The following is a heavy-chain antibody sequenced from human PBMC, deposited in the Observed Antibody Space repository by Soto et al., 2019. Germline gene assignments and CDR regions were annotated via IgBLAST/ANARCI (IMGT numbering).Heavy chain of an antibody. V-gene: IGHV1-69*12. CDR2: IIPIFGTA. D-gene: IGHD3-22*01. Sequence: QVQLVQSGAEVKKPGSSVKVSCKASGGTFSSYAISWVRQAPGQGLEWMGGIIPIFGTANYAQKFQGRVTITADESKSTANMELSSLRSEDTAVYYCAREGDYYDDRGAFDIWGQGTMVTVSS. J-gene: IGHJ3*02. CDR1: GGTFSSYA. CDR3: AREGDYYDDRGAFDI.